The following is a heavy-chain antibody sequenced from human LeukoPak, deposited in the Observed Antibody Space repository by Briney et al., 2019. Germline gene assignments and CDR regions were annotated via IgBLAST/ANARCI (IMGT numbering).Heavy chain of an antibody. V-gene: IGHV1-2*02. CDR2: INPDSGAT. D-gene: IGHD1-14*01. CDR1: GYIFTGYY. J-gene: IGHJ4*02. CDR3: ARSEMADY. Sequence: GASVKDSCKASGYIFTGYYMHWVRQAPGQGLEWMGWINPDSGATNYAQRFQGRVTMTRDTSISTAYMELSRLRSDDTALYYCARSEMADYWGQGTLVTVSS.